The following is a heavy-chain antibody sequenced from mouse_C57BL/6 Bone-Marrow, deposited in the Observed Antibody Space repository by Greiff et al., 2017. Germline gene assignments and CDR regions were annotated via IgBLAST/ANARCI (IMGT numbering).Heavy chain of an antibody. J-gene: IGHJ2*01. Sequence: DAGGGLVQPKGSLKLSCAASGFSFNTYAMNWVRQAPGKGLEWVARIRSKSNNYATYYADSVKDRFTISRDDSESMLYLQMNNLKTEDTAMYYCVRHEPHDYWGQGTTLTVSS. CDR3: VRHEPHDY. V-gene: IGHV10-1*01. CDR2: IRSKSNNYAT. CDR1: GFSFNTYA. D-gene: IGHD6-1*01.